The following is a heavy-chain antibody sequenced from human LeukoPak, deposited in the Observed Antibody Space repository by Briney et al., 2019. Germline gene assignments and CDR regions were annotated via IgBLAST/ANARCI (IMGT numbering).Heavy chain of an antibody. V-gene: IGHV4-39*01. D-gene: IGHD5-24*01. CDR1: GGSISSSSYY. Sequence: SETLSLTCTVSGGSISSSSYYWGWIRQPPGKGLEWIGSIYYSGSTYYNPSLKSRVTISVDTSKNQFSLKLSSVTAADTAVYYCARLTSPIEMATIIDYWGQGTLVTVSS. CDR3: ARLTSPIEMATIIDY. J-gene: IGHJ4*02. CDR2: IYYSGST.